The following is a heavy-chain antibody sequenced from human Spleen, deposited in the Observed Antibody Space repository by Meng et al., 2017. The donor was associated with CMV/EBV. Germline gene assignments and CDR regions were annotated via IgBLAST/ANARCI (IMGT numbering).Heavy chain of an antibody. CDR1: GYSITSGYS. CDR3: ARVALGTSEAFDI. V-gene: IGHV4-38-2*02. CDR2: IYYSGST. Sequence: GSLRLSCTVFGYSITSGYSWGCIRQPPGKGLQWIGSIYYSGSTYYNPSLKSRVTISVDTSKNHFSLRLRSVAAADTAVYYCARVALGTSEAFDIWGQGTMVTVSS. J-gene: IGHJ3*02. D-gene: IGHD1-14*01.